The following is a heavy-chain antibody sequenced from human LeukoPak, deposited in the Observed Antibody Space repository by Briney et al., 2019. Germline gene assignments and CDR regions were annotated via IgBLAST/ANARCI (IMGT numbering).Heavy chain of an antibody. J-gene: IGHJ4*02. Sequence: PSETLSLTCTVSGGSISNSSYYWGWIRQPPGKGLEWIGSIYYTGSTYYNPSFKSRITISVDTSKNQFSLKLSSVTAADTAVYYCARKDPGYSGYSDFDYWGQGTLVTVSS. CDR1: GGSISNSSYY. CDR2: IYYTGST. V-gene: IGHV4-39*01. D-gene: IGHD5-12*01. CDR3: ARKDPGYSGYSDFDY.